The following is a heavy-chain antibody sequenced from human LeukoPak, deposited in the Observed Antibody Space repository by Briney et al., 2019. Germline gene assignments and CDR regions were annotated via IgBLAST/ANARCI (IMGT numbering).Heavy chain of an antibody. CDR3: ASEGVVGAAAHFDY. V-gene: IGHV3-9*01. CDR1: GFTFDDYA. D-gene: IGHD1-26*01. Sequence: PGRSLRLSCAASGFTFDDYAMHWVRQAPGKGLEWVSGISWNSGSIGYADSVKGRFAISRDNAKNSLYLQMNSLRAEDTAVYYCASEGVVGAAAHFDYWGQGALVTVSS. J-gene: IGHJ4*02. CDR2: ISWNSGSI.